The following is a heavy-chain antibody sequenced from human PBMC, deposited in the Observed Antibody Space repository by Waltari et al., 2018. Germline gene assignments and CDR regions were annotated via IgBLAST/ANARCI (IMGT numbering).Heavy chain of an antibody. CDR2: MNPNSGNT. D-gene: IGHD3-22*01. CDR1: GYTFTSYD. J-gene: IGHJ3*02. Sequence: QVQLMQSGAEVKKPGASVKVSCKASGYTFTSYDINWVRQATGQGLEWMGWMNPNSGNTGYAQKFQGRVTITRNTSISTAYMELSSLRSEDTAVYYCARGRDNYYDSSGYYGAFDIWGQGTMVTVSS. V-gene: IGHV1-8*03. CDR3: ARGRDNYYDSSGYYGAFDI.